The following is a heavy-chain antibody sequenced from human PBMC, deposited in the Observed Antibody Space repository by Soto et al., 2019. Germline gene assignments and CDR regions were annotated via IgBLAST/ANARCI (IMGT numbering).Heavy chain of an antibody. CDR3: AKRAFYGSGIPNYYGMDV. CDR2: ISGTGGGT. CDR1: GFTFSNYA. V-gene: IGHV3-23*01. D-gene: IGHD3-10*01. Sequence: EVHLLKSGGGLVQPGGSLRLSCAASGFTFSNYAMTWVRHAPGKGLEWVSVISGTGGGTNNADSAKGRFTTSRDNSKNTLYLQMNSLRAEDTAVYYCAKRAFYGSGIPNYYGMDVWGQGTAVTVSS. J-gene: IGHJ6*02.